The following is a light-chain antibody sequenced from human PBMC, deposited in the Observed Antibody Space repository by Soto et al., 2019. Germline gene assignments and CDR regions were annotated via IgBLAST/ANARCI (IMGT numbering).Light chain of an antibody. V-gene: IGKV3-15*01. CDR3: QQYGSSPLYS. CDR1: QRISSN. J-gene: IGKJ2*01. Sequence: EVVMTQSPATLSVSPGERATLSCRASQRISSNLAWYQQRRGQAPRLLIYGASTRAPGIPARFSGSGSETEFTLTISSLQSEDFAVYYCQQYGSSPLYSFGQGTKLEIK. CDR2: GAS.